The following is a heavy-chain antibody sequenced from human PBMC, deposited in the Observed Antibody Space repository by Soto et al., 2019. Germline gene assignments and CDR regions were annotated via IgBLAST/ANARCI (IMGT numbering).Heavy chain of an antibody. V-gene: IGHV4-39*01. CDR2: IYYSGST. CDR3: ARHDYGDYVGNWFDP. Sequence: SETLSLTCTVSGGSISSSSYYWGWIRQPPGKGLEWIGSIYYSGSTYYNPSLKSRVTISVDTSKNQFSLKLSSVTAADTAVYYCARHDYGDYVGNWFDPWGQGTLVTVSS. D-gene: IGHD4-17*01. CDR1: GGSISSSSYY. J-gene: IGHJ5*02.